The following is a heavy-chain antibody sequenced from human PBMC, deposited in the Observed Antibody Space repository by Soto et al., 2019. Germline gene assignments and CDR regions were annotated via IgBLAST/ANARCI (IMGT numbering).Heavy chain of an antibody. CDR1: GFTFSSYA. CDR3: AKERQQLVLEGLKNDY. Sequence: PGVSLRLSCAASGFTFSSYAMSWVRQAPGKGLEWVSAISGSGGGTYYADSVKGGFTISRDNSKNTLYLQMNSLRAEDTAVYYCAKERQQLVLEGLKNDYCGQGTLVTVSS. CDR2: ISGSGGGT. V-gene: IGHV3-23*01. J-gene: IGHJ4*02. D-gene: IGHD6-13*01.